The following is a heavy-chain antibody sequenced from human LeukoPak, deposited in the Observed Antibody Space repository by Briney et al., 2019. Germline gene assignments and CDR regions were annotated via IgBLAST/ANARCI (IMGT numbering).Heavy chain of an antibody. CDR2: INPNSGGT. CDR1: GYTFTGYY. CDR3: ARGAQVSTVMLP. J-gene: IGHJ4*02. V-gene: IGHV1-2*06. Sequence: ASVKVSCKASGYTFTGYYMHWVRQAPGQGLEWMGRINPNSGGTNYAQKFQGRVTMTRDTSISTAYMELSRLRSDDTAVYYCARGAQVSTVMLPWGQGTLVTASS. D-gene: IGHD4-17*01.